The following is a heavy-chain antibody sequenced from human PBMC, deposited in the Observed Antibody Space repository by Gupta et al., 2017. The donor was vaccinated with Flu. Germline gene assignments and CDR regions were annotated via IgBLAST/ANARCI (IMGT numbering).Heavy chain of an antibody. V-gene: IGHV3-23*01. Sequence: EVQLLESGGGLIQPGGSLRVSCAASGFTFSSYAMSWVRQAPGKGLEWVTAINTGGGTYYADSGRGRVTIARDDSKNTRYLKMNSLRAEDTAIDDCERDPGGYSHANWGQGTRGTVS. CDR2: INTGGGT. J-gene: IGHJ4*02. CDR3: ERDPGGYSHAN. D-gene: IGHD5-18*01. CDR1: GFTFSSYA.